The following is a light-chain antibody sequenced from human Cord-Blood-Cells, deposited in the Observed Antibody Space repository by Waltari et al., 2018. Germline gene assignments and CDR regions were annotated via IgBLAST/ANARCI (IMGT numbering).Light chain of an antibody. V-gene: IGKV1-5*03. J-gene: IGKJ2*01. CDR3: QQYNSYSMYT. CDR1: QSISSW. Sequence: DIQMTQSPSTLSASVGARVTITCPTSQSISSWLAWYQQKPGKAPKLLIYKASSLESGVPSRFSGSGSGTEFTLTISSLQPDDFATYYCQQYNSYSMYTFGQGTKLEIK. CDR2: KAS.